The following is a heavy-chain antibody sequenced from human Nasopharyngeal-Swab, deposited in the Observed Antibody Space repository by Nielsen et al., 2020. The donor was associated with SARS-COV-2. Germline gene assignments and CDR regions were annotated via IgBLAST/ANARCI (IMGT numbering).Heavy chain of an antibody. CDR1: GFTVSSNY. V-gene: IGHV3-53*01. Sequence: GESLKISCAASGFTVSSNYMSWVRQAPGKGLEWVSVIYSGGSTYYADSVKGRFTISRDNSKNTLYLQMNSLRAEDTGVYYCGSVFEIWGQGVLVTVSS. CDR3: GSVFEI. J-gene: IGHJ4*02. CDR2: IYSGGST. D-gene: IGHD3-9*01.